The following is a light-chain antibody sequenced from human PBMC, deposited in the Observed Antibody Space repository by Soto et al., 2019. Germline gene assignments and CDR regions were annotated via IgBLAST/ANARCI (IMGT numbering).Light chain of an antibody. J-gene: IGKJ1*01. CDR3: QQYDGSPRT. V-gene: IGKV3-11*01. CDR1: QSVSSY. CDR2: DAS. Sequence: EIVLTQSPATPSLSPGERATLSCRASQSVSSYLAWYQQKPGQAPRLLIYDASNRATGIPARFSGSGSGTDFTPTISSLEPEDFAVYHCQQYDGSPRTFGQGTKGDIK.